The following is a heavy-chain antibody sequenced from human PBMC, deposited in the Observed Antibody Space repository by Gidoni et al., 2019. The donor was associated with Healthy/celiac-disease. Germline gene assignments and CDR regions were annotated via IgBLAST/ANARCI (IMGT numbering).Heavy chain of an antibody. CDR3: ARHYMTTVIMVWFDP. CDR2: IYYSGST. CDR1: GGSISSSSYY. D-gene: IGHD4-4*01. V-gene: IGHV4-39*01. Sequence: QLQLQESGPGLVKPSETLSLPCTVSGGSISSSSYYWGWIRQPPGKGLEWIGSIYYSGSTYYNPSLKSRVTISVDTSKNQFSLKLSSVTAADTAVYYCARHYMTTVIMVWFDPWGQGTLVTVSS. J-gene: IGHJ5*02.